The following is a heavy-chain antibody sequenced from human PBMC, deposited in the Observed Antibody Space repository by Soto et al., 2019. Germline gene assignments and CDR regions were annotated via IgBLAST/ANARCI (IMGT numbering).Heavy chain of an antibody. V-gene: IGHV4-30-4*01. CDR2: IYYSGST. CDR1: GGSISSGNYY. Sequence: SETLSLTCNVFGGSISSGNYYWSWIRQPPGKGLEWIGYIYYSGSTYYNPSLKSRVTISLDTSKNQFSLKLSSVTAADTAVYYCAREVYYYGSGSYQYYFDYWGQGTLVTVSS. D-gene: IGHD3-10*01. CDR3: AREVYYYGSGSYQYYFDY. J-gene: IGHJ4*02.